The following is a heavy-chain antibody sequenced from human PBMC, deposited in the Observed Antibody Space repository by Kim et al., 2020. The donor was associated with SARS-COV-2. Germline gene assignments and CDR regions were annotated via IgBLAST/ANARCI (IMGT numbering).Heavy chain of an antibody. J-gene: IGHJ4*02. CDR3: ARDTVGRFGELSHTLFDY. V-gene: IGHV1-69*01. D-gene: IGHD3-10*01. Sequence: QGRVTITADESTSTAYMELSSLRSEDTAVYYCARDTVGRFGELSHTLFDYWGQGTLVTVSS.